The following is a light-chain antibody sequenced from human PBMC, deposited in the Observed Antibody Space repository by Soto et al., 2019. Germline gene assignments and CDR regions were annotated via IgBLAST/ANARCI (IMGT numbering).Light chain of an antibody. V-gene: IGKV1-5*03. J-gene: IGKJ1*01. CDR1: QSISSW. Sequence: DIQMTQSPSTLSASVGDRVTITCRASQSISSWLAWYQQKPGKAPKLLIYKASSLESGVPSRFRGSGSGTEFTLTISSLQPDDFATCYCQQYNSYSRTFGQGTKVEIK. CDR2: KAS. CDR3: QQYNSYSRT.